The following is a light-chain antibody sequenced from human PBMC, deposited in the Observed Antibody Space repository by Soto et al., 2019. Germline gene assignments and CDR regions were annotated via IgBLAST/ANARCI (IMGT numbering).Light chain of an antibody. CDR2: AAA. J-gene: IGKJ5*01. CDR1: QSISSY. Sequence: DIQMTQSPSSLSASVGDRVTITCRASQSISSYLKWYQQKTGKAPKFLIYAAASLQSGVPSRFSGSESATEFTLTISSLQPEDFATYYCQQSYSTPRTFGQGTRLEI. V-gene: IGKV1-39*01. CDR3: QQSYSTPRT.